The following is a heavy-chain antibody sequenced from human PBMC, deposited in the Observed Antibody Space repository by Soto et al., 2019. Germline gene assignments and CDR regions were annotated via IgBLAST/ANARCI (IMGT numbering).Heavy chain of an antibody. V-gene: IGHV3-30*03. CDR1: GFTFSSYG. CDR3: ARTMSLTGTYTYYYDSSGYSFDY. J-gene: IGHJ4*02. D-gene: IGHD3-22*01. CDR2: ISYDRSNK. Sequence: PGGSLRLSCAASGFTFSSYGMHWVRQAPGKGLEWVAVISYDRSNKYYADSVKGRFTISRDNSKNTLYLQMNSLRAEDTAVYYCARTMSLTGTYTYYYDSSGYSFDYWGQGTLVTVS.